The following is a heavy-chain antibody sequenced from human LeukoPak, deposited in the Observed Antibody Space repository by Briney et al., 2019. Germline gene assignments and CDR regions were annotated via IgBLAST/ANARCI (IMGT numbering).Heavy chain of an antibody. CDR2: IYYSGST. CDR3: AKAGVRYFDSSGLYAFDF. D-gene: IGHD3-22*01. J-gene: IGHJ3*01. Sequence: PSETLSLTCAVSGGSISSTSYYWAWIRQPPGKGLEWIGTIYYSGSTYHNPSLKSRVTMSVDTSRNQFSLRLSSVDAADTAVYYCAKAGVRYFDSSGLYAFDFWGQGTTVTVSS. V-gene: IGHV4-39*01. CDR1: GGSISSTSYY.